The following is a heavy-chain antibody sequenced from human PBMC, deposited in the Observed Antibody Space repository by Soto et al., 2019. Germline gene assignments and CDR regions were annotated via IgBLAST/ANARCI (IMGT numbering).Heavy chain of an antibody. CDR1: GGSISSYY. V-gene: IGHV4-59*01. CDR3: AREQWLDQNYYYYGMDV. D-gene: IGHD6-19*01. Sequence: TLSLTCTVSGGSISSYYWSWIRQPPGKGLEWIGYIYYSGSTNYNPSLKSRVTISVDTSKNQFSLKLSSVTAADTAVYYCAREQWLDQNYYYYGMDVWGQGTTVTVSS. J-gene: IGHJ6*02. CDR2: IYYSGST.